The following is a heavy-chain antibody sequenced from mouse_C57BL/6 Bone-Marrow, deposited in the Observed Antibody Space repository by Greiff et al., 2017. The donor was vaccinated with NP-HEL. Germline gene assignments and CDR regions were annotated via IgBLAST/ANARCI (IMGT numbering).Heavy chain of an antibody. J-gene: IGHJ1*03. V-gene: IGHV8-12*01. CDR2: IYWDDAK. CDR3: GRPTVVVPWYFDV. Sequence: QVTLNESGPGILQSSQTLSLTCSFSGFSLSTSGMGVSWIRPPSGMGLVWLAHIYWDDAKRYNPSLKSRLTISKDTSRTQVFLKSTIVDTADTATYYCGRPTVVVPWYFDVWGTGTTVTVSS. D-gene: IGHD1-1*01. CDR1: GFSLSTSGMG.